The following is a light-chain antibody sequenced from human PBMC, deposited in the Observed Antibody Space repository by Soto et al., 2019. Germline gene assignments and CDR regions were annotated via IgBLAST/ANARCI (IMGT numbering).Light chain of an antibody. CDR3: QQYANLPLT. CDR2: DAS. V-gene: IGKV1-33*01. J-gene: IGKJ3*01. CDR1: DDISNY. Sequence: DIQMTQSPSPLSASVGDRVTITCQASDDISNYLNWYQQKPGKAPKVLIYDASHLESGVPSRFSGGGSGTEFTFTIRSLQAEDIAKYYCQQYANLPLTFGPGTKVDIK.